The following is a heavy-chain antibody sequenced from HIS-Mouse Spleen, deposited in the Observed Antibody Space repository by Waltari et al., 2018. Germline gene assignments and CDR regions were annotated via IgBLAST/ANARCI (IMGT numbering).Heavy chain of an antibody. D-gene: IGHD6-13*01. V-gene: IGHV4-39*07. Sequence: QLQLQESGPGLVKPSETLSLTCTVSGGSISSSSYYWGWIRQPPGKGLEWIGSIYYIGSTNYTPSLKSRVTISVDTSKNQFSLKLSAVTAADTAVYYCAREIPYSSSWYDWYFDLWGRGTLVTVSS. CDR3: AREIPYSSSWYDWYFDL. J-gene: IGHJ2*01. CDR2: IYYIGST. CDR1: GGSISSSSYY.